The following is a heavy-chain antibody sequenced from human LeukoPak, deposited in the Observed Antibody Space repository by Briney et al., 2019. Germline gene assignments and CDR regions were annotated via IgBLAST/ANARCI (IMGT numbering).Heavy chain of an antibody. CDR3: ARDPGVRWLVGFDY. V-gene: IGHV3-33*01. Sequence: GGSLRLSCAASGFTFSTYGMHWVRQAPGKGLEWVAVIWYDGSNKYYADSVKGRFTISRDNSKNTLYLQMDSLRAEDTAVYYCARDPGVRWLVGFDYWGQGTLVTVSS. J-gene: IGHJ4*02. D-gene: IGHD6-19*01. CDR2: IWYDGSNK. CDR1: GFTFSTYG.